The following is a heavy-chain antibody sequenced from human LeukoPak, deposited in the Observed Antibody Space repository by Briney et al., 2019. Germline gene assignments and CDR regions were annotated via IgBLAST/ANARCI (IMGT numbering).Heavy chain of an antibody. CDR1: GGSISSGSYY. D-gene: IGHD3-3*01. V-gene: IGHV4-61*02. Sequence: SETLSLTCTVSGGSISSGSYYWSWIRQPAGKGLEWIGRIYTSGSTNYNPSLKSRVTISVDTSKNQFSLKLSSVTAADTAVYYCAGSYDFWSGYNALDYWGQGTLVTVSS. J-gene: IGHJ4*02. CDR2: IYTSGST. CDR3: AGSYDFWSGYNALDY.